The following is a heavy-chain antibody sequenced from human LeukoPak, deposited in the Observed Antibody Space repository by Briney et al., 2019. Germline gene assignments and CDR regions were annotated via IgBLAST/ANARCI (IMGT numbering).Heavy chain of an antibody. CDR2: ISSSGSTI. CDR1: GFTFSDYY. J-gene: IGHJ4*02. CDR3: ARGPMYYDYVWGSYRYPGNFDY. D-gene: IGHD3-16*02. Sequence: GGSLRLSCAASGFTFSDYYMSWIRQAPGKGLEWGSYISSSGSTIYYADSVKGRFTISRDNAKNSLYMQMNSLRAEDTAVYYCARGPMYYDYVWGSYRYPGNFDYWGQGTLVTVSS. V-gene: IGHV3-11*01.